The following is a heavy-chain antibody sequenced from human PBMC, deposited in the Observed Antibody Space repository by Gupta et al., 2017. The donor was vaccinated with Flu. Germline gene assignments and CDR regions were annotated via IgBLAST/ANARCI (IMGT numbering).Heavy chain of an antibody. J-gene: IGHJ4*02. CDR3: AKVYYGDYSHFDY. Sequence: EVQLLESGGGLVQPGGSLRLSCAASAFTSSNYAMSWVRQAPGKGLEWVSSISGRDDGTYYADSVRGRFTIARDNSKNMVYLQMNSLRAEDTAVYYCAKVYYGDYSHFDYWGQGTLVTVSS. CDR1: AFTSSNYA. D-gene: IGHD4-17*01. V-gene: IGHV3-23*01. CDR2: ISGRDDGT.